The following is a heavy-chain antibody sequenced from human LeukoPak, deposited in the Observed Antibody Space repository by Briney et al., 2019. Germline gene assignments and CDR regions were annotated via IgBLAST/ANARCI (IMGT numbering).Heavy chain of an antibody. Sequence: GGSLRLSCAASGFTFDDYAMHWVRQAPGKGLEWVSGISWNSGSIGYADSVKGRFTISRDNAKNSLCLQMNSLRAEDTALYYCAKSRGGRDKYYFDYWGQGTLVTVSS. D-gene: IGHD2-15*01. V-gene: IGHV3-9*01. J-gene: IGHJ4*02. CDR3: AKSRGGRDKYYFDY. CDR2: ISWNSGSI. CDR1: GFTFDDYA.